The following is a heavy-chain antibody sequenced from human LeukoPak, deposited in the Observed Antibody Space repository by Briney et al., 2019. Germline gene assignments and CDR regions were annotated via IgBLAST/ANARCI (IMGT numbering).Heavy chain of an antibody. CDR1: GYTFTSYG. V-gene: IGHV1-18*01. CDR3: ARDRELRFLERERSFDY. Sequence: GASVNVSCKASGYTFTSYGISWVRQAPGQGLEWMGWISAYNGNTNYAQKLQGRVTMTTDTSTSTAYMELRSLRSDDTAVYYCARDRELRFLERERSFDYWGQGTLVTVSS. CDR2: ISAYNGNT. J-gene: IGHJ4*02. D-gene: IGHD3-3*01.